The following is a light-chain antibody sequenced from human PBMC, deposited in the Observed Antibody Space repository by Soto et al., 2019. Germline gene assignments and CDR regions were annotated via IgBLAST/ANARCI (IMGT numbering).Light chain of an antibody. CDR1: SSDIGDYNY. CDR2: EVT. J-gene: IGLJ2*01. Sequence: QSALTQPPSASGSPGQSVTISCSGTSSDIGDYNYVSWYQQYSGKAPKLIIFEVTKRPTGVPDRFSGSKSGNTASLTVYGLQTEDEAYYYCSSYAASSHLLFGGGTKLTVL. V-gene: IGLV2-8*01. CDR3: SSYAASSHLL.